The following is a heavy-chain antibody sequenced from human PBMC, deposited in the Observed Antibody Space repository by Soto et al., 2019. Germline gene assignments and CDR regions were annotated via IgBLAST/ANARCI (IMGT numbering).Heavy chain of an antibody. D-gene: IGHD6-13*01. CDR3: ASNGYSSTWYSWFDP. CDR1: GYTFTSYY. J-gene: IGHJ5*02. V-gene: IGHV1-46*03. Sequence: ASVKVSCKASGYTFTSYYMHWVRQAPGQGLEWMGIINPSGGSTSYAQKFQGRVTMTRDTSTSTVYMELSSLRSEDTAVYYCASNGYSSTWYSWFDPWGQGTLVTVSS. CDR2: INPSGGST.